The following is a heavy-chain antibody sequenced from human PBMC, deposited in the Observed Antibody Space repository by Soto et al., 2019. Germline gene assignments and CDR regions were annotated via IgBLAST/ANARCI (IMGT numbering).Heavy chain of an antibody. Sequence: ASVKVSCKASGYTFTSYGISWVRQAPGQGLERMGWISAYNGNTNYAQKLQGRVTMTTDTSTSTAYMELRSLRSDDTSVYYCLRERPPGNWSAFDSGGQGARVTVSS. CDR1: GYTFTSYG. CDR3: LRERPPGNWSAFDS. D-gene: IGHD1-20*01. CDR2: ISAYNGNT. J-gene: IGHJ4*02. V-gene: IGHV1-18*01.